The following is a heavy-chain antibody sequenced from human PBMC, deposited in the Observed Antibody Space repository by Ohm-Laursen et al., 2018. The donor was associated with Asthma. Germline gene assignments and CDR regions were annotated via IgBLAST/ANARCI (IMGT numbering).Heavy chain of an antibody. CDR3: ARDVMEWYLPAFDF. CDR2: GGSYYDGGLK. J-gene: IGHJ4*02. D-gene: IGHD3-3*01. Sequence: SLRLSCAASGFTFRSYAMHWVRQAPGKGLEWVAVGGSYYDGGLKYYADSVNGRFTVSRDDSKNTLYLQMGSLRPDDTAVYYCARDVMEWYLPAFDFWGQGTLVTVSS. V-gene: IGHV3-30-3*01. CDR1: GFTFRSYA.